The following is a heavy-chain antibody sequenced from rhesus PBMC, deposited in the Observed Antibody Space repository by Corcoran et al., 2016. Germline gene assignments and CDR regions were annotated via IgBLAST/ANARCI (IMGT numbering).Heavy chain of an antibody. J-gene: IGHJ4*01. CDR3: ARYPPSCSTSYCSSFDY. V-gene: IGHV4-80*01. Sequence: QVQLQESGPGLVKPSETLSLTCAGSCGSFSSYWCTCIRLPPGKGLAWIGEINGNTGSNNYTPSLKSRVTISEDASRNQFSLRLTSVTAADTAVYFCARYPPSCSTSYCSSFDYWGQGVLVTVSS. CDR1: CGSFSSYW. D-gene: IGHD2-15*01. CDR2: INGNTGSN.